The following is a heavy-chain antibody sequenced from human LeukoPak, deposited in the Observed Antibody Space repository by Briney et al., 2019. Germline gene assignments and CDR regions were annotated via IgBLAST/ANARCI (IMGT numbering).Heavy chain of an antibody. D-gene: IGHD3-3*01. CDR2: IYYSGST. J-gene: IGHJ4*02. CDR3: ARGVLYDFWSGYYDFDY. Sequence: PSETLSLTCTVSGGSISSSSYYWGWIRQPPGKGLEWIGSIYYSGSTYYNPSLKSRVTISVDTSKNQFSLKLSSVTAADTAVYYCARGVLYDFWSGYYDFDYWGQGTLVTVSS. V-gene: IGHV4-39*07. CDR1: GGSISSSSYY.